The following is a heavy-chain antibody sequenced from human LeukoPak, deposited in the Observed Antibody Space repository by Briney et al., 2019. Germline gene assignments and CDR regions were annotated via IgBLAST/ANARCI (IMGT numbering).Heavy chain of an antibody. Sequence: SETLSLTCAVYGGSFSGYYWSGIRQPPGKGLEWIGEINHSGSTNYNPSLKSRVTISVDTSKNQFSLKLSSVTAADTAVYYCARRAAAAGRNWFDPWGQGTLVTVSS. V-gene: IGHV4-34*01. CDR3: ARRAAAAGRNWFDP. J-gene: IGHJ5*02. D-gene: IGHD6-13*01. CDR1: GGSFSGYY. CDR2: INHSGST.